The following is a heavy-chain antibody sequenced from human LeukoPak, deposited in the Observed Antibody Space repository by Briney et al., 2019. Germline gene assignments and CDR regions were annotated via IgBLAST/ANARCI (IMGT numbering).Heavy chain of an antibody. CDR2: INPDGRDT. D-gene: IGHD2-21*02. Sequence: PGGSLRLSCAASGFIFSSFSVNWVRQAPGKGLEWVAHINPDGRDTYYVDSVKGRFTISRDNAQNSMYLQMNSLRVEDTAVYYCTSWGDTTAEYFQRWGQGTLVTVSS. J-gene: IGHJ1*01. CDR1: GFIFSSFS. CDR3: TSWGDTTAEYFQR. V-gene: IGHV3-7*01.